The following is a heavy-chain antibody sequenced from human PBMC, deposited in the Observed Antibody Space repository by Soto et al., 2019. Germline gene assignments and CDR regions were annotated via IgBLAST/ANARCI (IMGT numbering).Heavy chain of an antibody. V-gene: IGHV1-18*04. CDR3: ARDRWLRREGPGPFDY. CDR2: ISAYNGNT. Sequence: QVQLVQSGAEVKKHGASVKVSCKASGYTFTSYGISWGRQAPGQGLEWLGCISAYNGNTNYAQKLQGRVTMTTDTSTSTAYMELRSLRSDDTAVYYCARDRWLRREGPGPFDYLGQGTLVTVSS. J-gene: IGHJ4*02. D-gene: IGHD5-12*01. CDR1: GYTFTSYG.